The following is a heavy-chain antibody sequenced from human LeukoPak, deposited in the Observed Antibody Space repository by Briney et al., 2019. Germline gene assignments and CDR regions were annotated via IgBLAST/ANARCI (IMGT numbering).Heavy chain of an antibody. CDR2: VYSGNDGT. CDR3: TKRSRGYYDY. V-gene: IGHV3-66*02. J-gene: IGHJ4*02. Sequence: GGSLRLSCAASGFTVSTDNMSWVRQVPGKGLEWVSVVYSGNDGTNYADSVRGRFTISRDDSKNMVYLQMNNLRLEDAAIYYCTKRSRGYYDYWGQGTLVTVSS. D-gene: IGHD3-10*01. CDR1: GFTVSTDN.